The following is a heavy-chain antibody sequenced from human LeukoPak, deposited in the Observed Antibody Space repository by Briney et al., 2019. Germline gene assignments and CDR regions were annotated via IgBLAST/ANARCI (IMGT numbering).Heavy chain of an antibody. J-gene: IGHJ1*01. D-gene: IGHD2-15*01. V-gene: IGHV1-2*02. CDR3: AKSMSGGLGFFQS. CDR1: GYTFTDYY. Sequence: ASVKVSCKASGYTFTDYYIHWVRQAPGQGLEWMGWINPNGGGTNYAQNFQGRVTMTRDTSITTTYMELRSLRSDDTAVYYCAKSMSGGLGFFQSWGRGTLVTVSS. CDR2: INPNGGGT.